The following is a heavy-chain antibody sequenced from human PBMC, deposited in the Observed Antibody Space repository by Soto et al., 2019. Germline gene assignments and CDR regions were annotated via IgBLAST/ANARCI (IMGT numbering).Heavy chain of an antibody. D-gene: IGHD5-12*01. CDR2: ISYSGSS. V-gene: IGHV4-59*08. CDR1: GDSVSRYY. CDR3: ARRGSRYEWYYSDS. Sequence: SETLSLTCPVSGDSVSRYYWSWIRQPPGKGLEWLGHISYSGSSNYNPSLRSRVTMSVDTSKNQVSLSLSPVTAADTAVYYCARRGSRYEWYYSDSWGPAALLTLFS. J-gene: IGHJ4*02.